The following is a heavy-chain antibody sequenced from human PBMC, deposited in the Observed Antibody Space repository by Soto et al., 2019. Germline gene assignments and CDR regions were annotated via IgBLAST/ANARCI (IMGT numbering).Heavy chain of an antibody. CDR2: INHSGSK. Sequence: SEPLSLTCAVYVGSFSGYYWRWIRQPPGKGLEWIGEINHSGSKNYNPSLKSRVTISVDTSKNQFSLKLSSVTAADTAVYYCASVHWRYYGSGSYYKTRWFDPWGQGTLVTVSS. D-gene: IGHD3-10*01. CDR3: ASVHWRYYGSGSYYKTRWFDP. V-gene: IGHV4-34*01. J-gene: IGHJ5*02. CDR1: VGSFSGYY.